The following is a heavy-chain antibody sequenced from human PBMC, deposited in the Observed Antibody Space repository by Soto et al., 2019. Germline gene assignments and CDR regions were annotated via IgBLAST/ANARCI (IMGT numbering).Heavy chain of an antibody. CDR1: GGTFSSYA. Sequence: QVQLVQSGAEGKKPGSSVKVSCKASGGTFSSYAISWVRQAPGQGLEWMGGIIPIFGTANYAQKFQGRVTITADESTSTAYMELSRLRSEDTAVYYWAREGGSGNYRYYAMDVWGQGTTVTVSS. D-gene: IGHD3-10*01. V-gene: IGHV1-69*12. CDR2: IIPIFGTA. J-gene: IGHJ6*02. CDR3: AREGGSGNYRYYAMDV.